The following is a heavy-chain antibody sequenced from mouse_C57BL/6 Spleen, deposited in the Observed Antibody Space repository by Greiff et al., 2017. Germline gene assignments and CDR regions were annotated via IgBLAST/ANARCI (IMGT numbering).Heavy chain of an antibody. CDR2: IHPSDSDT. V-gene: IGHV1-74*01. CDR1: GYTFTSYW. D-gene: IGHD2-5*01. CDR3: AIWEGYSNYPAWFAY. J-gene: IGHJ3*01. Sequence: QVHVKQPGAELVKPGASVKVSCKASGYTFTSYWMHWVKQRPGQGLEWIGRIHPSDSDTNYNQKFKGKATLTVDKSSSTAYMQLSSLTSEDSAVYYCAIWEGYSNYPAWFAYWGQGTLVTVSA.